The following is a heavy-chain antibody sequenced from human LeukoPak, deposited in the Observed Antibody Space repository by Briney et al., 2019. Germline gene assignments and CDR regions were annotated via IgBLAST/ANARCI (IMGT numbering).Heavy chain of an antibody. J-gene: IGHJ6*02. CDR3: ARDKVSSWYYYGMDV. Sequence: SETLSLTCTVSGGSISSYYWSWTRQPPGKGLEWIGYIYYSGSTNYNPSLKSRVTISVDTSKNQFSLKLSSVTAADTAVYYCARDKVSSWYYYGMDVWGQGTTVTVSS. CDR2: IYYSGST. V-gene: IGHV4-59*01. D-gene: IGHD6-13*01. CDR1: GGSISSYY.